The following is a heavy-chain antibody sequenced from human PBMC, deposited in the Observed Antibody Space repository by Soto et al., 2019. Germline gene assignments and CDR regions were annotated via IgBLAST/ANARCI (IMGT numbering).Heavy chain of an antibody. V-gene: IGHV2-5*02. Sequence: QITLKESGPTLVRPTQTLTLTCAFSGFSLSTSGVGVGWIRQPPGKALEWLAVIHWDDSKHYSPSLRSRLTITKDTSKNQVVLTMTNMDPMETGTYYCAHKGPEDWPLDYWGQGTLVTVSS. CDR2: IHWDDSK. CDR3: AHKGPEDWPLDY. D-gene: IGHD3-9*01. J-gene: IGHJ4*02. CDR1: GFSLSTSGVG.